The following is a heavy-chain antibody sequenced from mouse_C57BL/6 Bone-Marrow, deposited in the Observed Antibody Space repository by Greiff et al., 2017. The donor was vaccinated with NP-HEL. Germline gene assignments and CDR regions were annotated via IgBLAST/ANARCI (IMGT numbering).Heavy chain of an antibody. V-gene: IGHV10-3*01. CDR1: GFTFNTYA. CDR3: VRDPPFYYSNLYWYFDV. Sequence: EVKLVESGGGLVQPKGSLKLSCAASGFTFNTYAMHWVRQAPGKGLEWVARIRSKSSNYATYYADSVKDRFTISRDDSQSMLYLQMNNLKTEDTAMYYCVRDPPFYYSNLYWYFDVWGTGTTVTVSS. CDR2: IRSKSSNYAT. J-gene: IGHJ1*03. D-gene: IGHD2-5*01.